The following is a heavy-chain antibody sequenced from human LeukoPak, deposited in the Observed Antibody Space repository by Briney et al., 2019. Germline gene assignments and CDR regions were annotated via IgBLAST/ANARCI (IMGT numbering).Heavy chain of an antibody. CDR2: IYYSGST. Sequence: SETLSLTCSVSGGSISSGSYFWGWIRQPPGKGLEWIGSIYYSGSTYYNPSLKSRVTISVDTSKNQFSLKLSSVTAADTAVYYCAGGYCSSTSCYQHWGQGTLVTVSS. CDR1: GGSISSGSYF. V-gene: IGHV4-39*07. J-gene: IGHJ1*01. D-gene: IGHD2-2*01. CDR3: AGGYCSSTSCYQH.